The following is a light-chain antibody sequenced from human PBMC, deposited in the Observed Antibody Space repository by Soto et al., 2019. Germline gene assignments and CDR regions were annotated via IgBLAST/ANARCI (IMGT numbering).Light chain of an antibody. J-gene: IGLJ1*01. CDR2: DGF. CDR3: CSYAGSSTFV. CDR1: SSAVGSYDL. Sequence: QSVLTQPASVSGSRGKSITFSCAGSSSAVGSYDLVSWYQQHPGKAPKLIIYDGFKRPSGVSDRFSGSKSGYTASLTISGLQADGEADYYCCSYAGSSTFVFGTGTKLTVL. V-gene: IGLV2-23*03.